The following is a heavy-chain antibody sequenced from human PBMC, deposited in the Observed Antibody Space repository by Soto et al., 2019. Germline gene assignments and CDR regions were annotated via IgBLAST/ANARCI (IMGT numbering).Heavy chain of an antibody. Sequence: LPETLSLTCAVYGGSFSGYYWSWIRQPPGKGLEWIGEINHSGSTNYNPSLKSRVTISVDTSKNQFSLKLSSVTAADTAVYYCARGRGKNGITVAGKDYYGMDVWGQGTTVTVSS. CDR1: GGSFSGYY. D-gene: IGHD6-19*01. J-gene: IGHJ6*02. CDR3: ARGRGKNGITVAGKDYYGMDV. CDR2: INHSGST. V-gene: IGHV4-34*01.